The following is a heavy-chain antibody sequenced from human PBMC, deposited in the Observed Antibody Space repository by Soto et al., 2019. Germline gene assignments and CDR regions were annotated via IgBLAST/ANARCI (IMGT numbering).Heavy chain of an antibody. D-gene: IGHD2-8*01. V-gene: IGHV1-58*01. Sequence: ASVKVSCKASGFTFTSSAFQWVRQARGRRLEWIGWIAVGSGYTNYAQRFQDRVTLTRDMPTATTYMELSRLTSEDTAIYYCAADATAWQQMVPSDYWGQGTLVTVSS. CDR3: AADATAWQQMVPSDY. J-gene: IGHJ4*02. CDR2: IAVGSGYT. CDR1: GFTFTSSA.